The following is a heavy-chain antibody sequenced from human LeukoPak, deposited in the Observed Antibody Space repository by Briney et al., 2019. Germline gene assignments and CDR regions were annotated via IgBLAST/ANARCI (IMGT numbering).Heavy chain of an antibody. CDR1: GGSFSGYY. CDR3: AANAGGYWSSGDCYGEAP. J-gene: IGHJ5*02. CDR2: INHSGHT. Sequence: PSETLSLTCAVSGGSFSGYYWSWIRQPPGKGLEWIGEINHSGHTNYNPPLKSRVTISVDASKNQFSLKLSSVAAADTAVYYCAANAGGYWSSGDCYGEAPWGQGTLVTVSS. D-gene: IGHD2-21*02. V-gene: IGHV4-34*01.